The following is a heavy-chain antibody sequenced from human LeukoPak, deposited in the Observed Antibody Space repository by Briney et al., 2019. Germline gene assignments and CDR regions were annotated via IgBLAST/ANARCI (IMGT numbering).Heavy chain of an antibody. J-gene: IGHJ4*02. CDR3: ARENVGAAESYYFDY. V-gene: IGHV3-7*01. CDR2: IGQDGSEK. D-gene: IGHD1-26*01. CDR1: GFTFSSYW. Sequence: GGSLRLSCAASGFTFSSYWMSWVRQAPGKGLEWVANIGQDGSEKYYVDAVKGRFTISRDNAKNSLFLQMNSLRAEDTAVYYCARENVGAAESYYFDYWGQGTLVTVSS.